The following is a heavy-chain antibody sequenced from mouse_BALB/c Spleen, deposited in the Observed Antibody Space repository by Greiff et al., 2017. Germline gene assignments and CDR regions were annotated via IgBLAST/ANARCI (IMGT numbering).Heavy chain of an antibody. V-gene: IGHV1-63*02. CDR1: GYTFTNYW. CDR2: IYPGGGYT. J-gene: IGHJ3*01. CDR3: ARSEYGNDWFAY. D-gene: IGHD2-10*02. Sequence: VQLQQSGAELVRPGTSVKISCKASGYTFTNYWLGWVKQRPGHGLEWIGDIYPGGGYTNYNEKFKGKATLTADTSSSTAYMQLSSLTSEDSAVYFCARSEYGNDWFAYWGQGTLVTVSA.